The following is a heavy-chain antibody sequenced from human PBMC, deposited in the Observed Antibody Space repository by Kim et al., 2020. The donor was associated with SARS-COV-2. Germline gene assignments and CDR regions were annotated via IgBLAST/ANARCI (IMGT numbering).Heavy chain of an antibody. CDR1: GGSISSGGYY. Sequence: SETLSLTCTVSGGSISSGGYYWSWIRQHPGKGLEWIGYIYYSGSTYYNPSLKSRVTISVDTSKNQFSLKLSSVTASDTAVYYCARDSSGYYRTFDIWGQGTMVTVSS. V-gene: IGHV4-31*03. CDR2: IYYSGST. D-gene: IGHD3-22*01. J-gene: IGHJ3*02. CDR3: ARDSSGYYRTFDI.